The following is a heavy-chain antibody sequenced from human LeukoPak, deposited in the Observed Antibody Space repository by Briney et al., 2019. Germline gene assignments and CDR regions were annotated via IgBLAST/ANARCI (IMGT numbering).Heavy chain of an antibody. CDR3: ARAPSEIGGYYPEYFRH. D-gene: IGHD3-22*01. Sequence: GGSLRLSCAASGFTCSSFWMHWVRQAPGKGLVWVSRIKSDGSTNYADSVKDRFTISRDNAKNTVSLQMNSLRVEDTGVYYCARAPSEIGGYYPEYFRHWGQGTLVTVSS. CDR2: IKSDGST. J-gene: IGHJ1*01. CDR1: GFTCSSFW. V-gene: IGHV3-74*01.